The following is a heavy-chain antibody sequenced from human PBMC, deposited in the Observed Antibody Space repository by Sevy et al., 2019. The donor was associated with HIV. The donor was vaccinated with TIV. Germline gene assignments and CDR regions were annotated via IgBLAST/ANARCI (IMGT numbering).Heavy chain of an antibody. CDR2: INPNSGGT. CDR1: GYTFTSYY. J-gene: IGHJ3*02. V-gene: IGHV1-2*02. CDR3: ARDLGVIVVAGDAFDI. Sequence: ASVKVSCKASGYTFTSYYMHWVRQAPGQGLEWMGWINPNSGGTNYAQKFQGRVTMTRDTSISTAYMELSRRRSDDTAVYYCARDLGVIVVAGDAFDIWGQGTMVTVSS. D-gene: IGHD3-22*01.